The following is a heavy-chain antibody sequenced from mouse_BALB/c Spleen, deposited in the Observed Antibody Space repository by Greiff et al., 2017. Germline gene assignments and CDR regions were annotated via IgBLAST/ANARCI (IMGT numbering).Heavy chain of an antibody. CDR2: INPYNGDT. Sequence: EVQLQQSGPELVKPGASVKISCKASGYSFTGYFMYWVKQSHGQSLEWIGRINPYNGDTFYNQKFKGKATLTVDKSSSTAHMELLSLTSEDSAVYYCGRGGAPKVFDYWGQGTTLTVSS. V-gene: IGHV1-37*01. CDR1: GYSFTGYF. D-gene: IGHD3-1*01. J-gene: IGHJ2*01. CDR3: GRGGAPKVFDY.